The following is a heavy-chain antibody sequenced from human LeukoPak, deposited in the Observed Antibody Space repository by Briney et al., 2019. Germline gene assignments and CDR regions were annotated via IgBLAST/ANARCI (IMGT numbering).Heavy chain of an antibody. CDR3: ARDRSLRELWLRNWFDP. Sequence: SVKVSCKASGGTFSSYAISWVRQAPGQGLEWMGGIIPIFGTANYAQKFQGRVTITADESASTAHMELRSLRSEDTAVYYCARDRSLRELWLRNWFDPWGQGTLVTVSS. V-gene: IGHV1-69*01. CDR2: IIPIFGTA. D-gene: IGHD5-18*01. J-gene: IGHJ5*02. CDR1: GGTFSSYA.